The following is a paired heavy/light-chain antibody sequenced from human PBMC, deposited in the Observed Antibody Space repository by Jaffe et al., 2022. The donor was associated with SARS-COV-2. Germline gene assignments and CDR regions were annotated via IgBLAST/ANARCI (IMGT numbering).Heavy chain of an antibody. D-gene: IGHD4-17*01. V-gene: IGHV4-39*01. CDR3: ARRGLTTVTTGVWYFDL. CDR1: GGSIRSSNYY. J-gene: IGHJ2*01. CDR2: LHASGST. Sequence: QLQLQESGPGLVKPSETLSLTCTVSGGSIRSSNYYWGWFRQPPGKGLEWIGSLHASGSTNYSPSLKSRLTISADTSRDQLSLRLASVTAADTAVYYCARRGLTTVTTGVWYFDLWGRGTLVTVSS.
Light chain of an antibody. J-gene: IGKJ4*01. Sequence: EIVMTQSPATLSVSPGERATLSCRASQSVSSNLAWYQQKPGQAPSLLIYGASTRATGIPARFGGSESGTEFTLTISSLQSEDFAVYYCQQYYNWPLTFGGGTKVEI. V-gene: IGKV3-15*01. CDR1: QSVSSN. CDR3: QQYYNWPLT. CDR2: GAS.